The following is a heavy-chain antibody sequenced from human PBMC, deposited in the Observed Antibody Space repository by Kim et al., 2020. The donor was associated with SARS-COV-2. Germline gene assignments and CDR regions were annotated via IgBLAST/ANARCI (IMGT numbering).Heavy chain of an antibody. V-gene: IGHV3-23*01. Sequence: YPASVRARFTISRDISKSTINLQMNSLRAEDTALYYCAKDVWGYSGMDVWGQGTTVTVSS. CDR3: AKDVWGYSGMDV. D-gene: IGHD3-16*02. J-gene: IGHJ6*02.